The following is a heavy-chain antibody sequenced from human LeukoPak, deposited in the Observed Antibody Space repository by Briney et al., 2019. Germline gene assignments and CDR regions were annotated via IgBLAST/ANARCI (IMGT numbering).Heavy chain of an antibody. CDR2: ISGSGGST. CDR1: GFTFSSYA. D-gene: IGHD3-22*01. J-gene: IGHJ4*02. Sequence: GGSLRLSCAASGFTFSSYAMSWVRQAPGKGLEWVSAISGSGGSTYYADSVKGRFTISRDNAANSLYLQMNSLAAEDTAVYYCASSRYYFDSSGYYPDYWGQGTLVTVSS. V-gene: IGHV3-23*01. CDR3: ASSRYYFDSSGYYPDY.